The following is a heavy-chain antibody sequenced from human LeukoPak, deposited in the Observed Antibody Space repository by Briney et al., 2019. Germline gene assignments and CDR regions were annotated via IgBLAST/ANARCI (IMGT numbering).Heavy chain of an antibody. V-gene: IGHV3-74*01. CDR2: INSDGSST. CDR3: ARAPRKGYYGMDV. Sequence: GGSLRLSCAASGFTFSSYWMHWVRQAPGKGLVWVSRINSDGSSTSYADSVKGRFTISRDNAKNTLYLQMNSLRAEDTAVYYCARAPRKGYYGMDVWGQGTTVTVSS. CDR1: GFTFSSYW. J-gene: IGHJ6*02.